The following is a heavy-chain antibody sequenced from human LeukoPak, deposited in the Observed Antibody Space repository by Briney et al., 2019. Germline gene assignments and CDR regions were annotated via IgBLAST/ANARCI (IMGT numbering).Heavy chain of an antibody. V-gene: IGHV1-69*13. Sequence: SAKVSCKASGGIFSRHTISWVRQSPGQGLEWMGGITPMFGTSNYAQKFQGRVTITADESTSTAYMELSSLRSEDTAVYYCARDSSEFRNLLFHWGQGTLVTVSS. D-gene: IGHD1-14*01. CDR3: ARDSSEFRNLLFH. J-gene: IGHJ1*01. CDR1: GGIFSRHT. CDR2: ITPMFGTS.